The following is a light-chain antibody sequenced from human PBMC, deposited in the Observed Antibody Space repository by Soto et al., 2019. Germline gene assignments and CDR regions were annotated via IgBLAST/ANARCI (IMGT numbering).Light chain of an antibody. V-gene: IGKV3-20*01. Sequence: EIVLAQSPATLSLSPGDRATLSCGASQSVSRSYLAWYQQKPGQAPRLLIYGASSRATGIPDRFSGSGSGTDFTLTISRLEPEDFAVYYCQQYGSSRSTFGQGTRLDIK. J-gene: IGKJ5*01. CDR2: GAS. CDR3: QQYGSSRST. CDR1: QSVSRSY.